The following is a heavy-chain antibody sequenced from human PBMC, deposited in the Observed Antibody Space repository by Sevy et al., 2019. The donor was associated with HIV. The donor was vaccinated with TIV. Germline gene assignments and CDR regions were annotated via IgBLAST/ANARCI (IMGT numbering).Heavy chain of an antibody. CDR3: ARERRQQLVS. V-gene: IGHV3-21*01. J-gene: IGHJ4*02. CDR1: VFTFSSYS. CDR2: ISSSSSYI. Sequence: GGSLRLSCAASVFTFSSYSMNWVRQAPGKGLEWVSSISSSSSYIYYADSVKGRFTISRDNAKNSLYLQMNSLRAEDTAVYYCARERRQQLVSWGQGTLVTVSS. D-gene: IGHD6-13*01.